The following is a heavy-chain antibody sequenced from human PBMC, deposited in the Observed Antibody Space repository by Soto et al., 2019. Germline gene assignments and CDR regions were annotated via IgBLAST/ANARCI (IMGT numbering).Heavy chain of an antibody. J-gene: IGHJ6*02. CDR3: ARFYYDSSGYLPSPYYYYYGMDV. V-gene: IGHV3-30-3*01. D-gene: IGHD3-22*01. Sequence: PGGSLRLSCAASGFTFSNYAMHWVRQAPGKGLEWVAIVSYDGDNEYYADSVRGRFFISRDNSKSTLYLQMNSLRAEDTAVYYCARFYYDSSGYLPSPYYYYYGMDVWGQGTTVTVSS. CDR1: GFTFSNYA. CDR2: VSYDGDNE.